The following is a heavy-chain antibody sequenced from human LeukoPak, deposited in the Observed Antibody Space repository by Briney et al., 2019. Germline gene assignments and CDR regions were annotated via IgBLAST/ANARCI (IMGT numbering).Heavy chain of an antibody. CDR2: IYYSGIT. CDR1: GGSISSSSYY. D-gene: IGHD3-3*01. V-gene: IGHV4-39*01. CDR3: ARHLEYDFWSGYYTGWFDP. J-gene: IGHJ5*02. Sequence: SETLSLTCTVSGGSISSSSYYWGWIRQPPGKGLEWIGSIYYSGITYYNPSLKSRVTISVDTSKNQFSLKLSSVTAADTAVYYCARHLEYDFWSGYYTGWFDPWGQGTLVTVSS.